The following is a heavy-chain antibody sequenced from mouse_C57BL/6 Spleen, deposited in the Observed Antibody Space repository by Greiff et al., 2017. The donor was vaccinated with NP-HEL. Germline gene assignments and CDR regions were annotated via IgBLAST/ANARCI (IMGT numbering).Heavy chain of an antibody. CDR2: IDPETGGT. J-gene: IGHJ3*01. CDR3: TRGGLRRGWFAY. Sequence: QVQLQQSGAELVRPGASVTLSCKASGYTFTDYEMHWVKQTPVHGLEWIGAIDPETGGTAYNQKFKGKAILTADKSSSTAYMALRSLTSEDSAVYYCTRGGLRRGWFAYWGQGTLVTVSA. D-gene: IGHD2-4*01. V-gene: IGHV1-15*01. CDR1: GYTFTDYE.